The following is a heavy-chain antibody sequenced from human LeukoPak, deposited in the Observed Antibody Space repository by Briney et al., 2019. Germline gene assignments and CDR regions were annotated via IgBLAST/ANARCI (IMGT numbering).Heavy chain of an antibody. V-gene: IGHV3-23*01. Sequence: GGSLRLSCVASGFTFSSYAMSWVRQAPGKGLQWVSGTRGSGGSTYYADSVKGRFTISRDNSKNTLYLQMNSLKTEDTAVYYCTTGGGRYGFDYWGQGTLVTVSS. CDR3: TTGGGRYGFDY. CDR2: TRGSGGST. J-gene: IGHJ4*02. D-gene: IGHD6-19*01. CDR1: GFTFSSYA.